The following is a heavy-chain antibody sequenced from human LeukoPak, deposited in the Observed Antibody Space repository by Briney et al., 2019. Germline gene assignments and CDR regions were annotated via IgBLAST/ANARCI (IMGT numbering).Heavy chain of an antibody. V-gene: IGHV3-23*01. CDR1: GFTFSSYA. CDR2: ISGSVGRT. Sequence: GGSLRLSRAASGFTFSSYAMSWVRQAPGRGLECVSSISGSVGRTYYAASGKGRFTNSRDNSKNSLYLQMNSLRAEDTGVYYCARLLYSSSWYVYYWGQGTLVTVSS. J-gene: IGHJ4*02. D-gene: IGHD6-13*01. CDR3: ARLLYSSSWYVYY.